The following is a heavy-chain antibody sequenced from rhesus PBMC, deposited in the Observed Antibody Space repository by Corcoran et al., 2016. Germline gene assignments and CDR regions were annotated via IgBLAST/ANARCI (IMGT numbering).Heavy chain of an antibody. Sequence: QVQLQESGPGVVKPSETLSLTCAVSGGSISSGYGWRWIRQSLGKGLEWIGHIYGSLGSTYYNPSLKSRVTISKDTSKNQFSLKLSSVTAADTAVYYCARDYTVTGYALDSWGQGVVVTVSS. V-gene: IGHV4S7*01. J-gene: IGHJ6*01. D-gene: IGHD4-23*01. CDR2: IYGSLGST. CDR1: GGSISSGYG. CDR3: ARDYTVTGYALDS.